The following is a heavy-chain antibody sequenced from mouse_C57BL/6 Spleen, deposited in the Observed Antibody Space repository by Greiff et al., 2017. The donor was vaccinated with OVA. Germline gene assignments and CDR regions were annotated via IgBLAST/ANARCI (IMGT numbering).Heavy chain of an antibody. D-gene: IGHD2-5*01. V-gene: IGHV3-6*01. CDR2: ISYAGSN. CDR3: ARDDPLYSNYLYFDY. CDR1: GYSITSGYY. Sequence: EVQLVESGPGLVTPSQSLSLTCSVTGYSITSGYYWNWIRQFPGNKLEWMGYISYAGSNKSNPSLKNRISITRDTSKNQFFLKLNSVTTEDTATYYCARDDPLYSNYLYFDYWGQGTTLTVSS. J-gene: IGHJ2*01.